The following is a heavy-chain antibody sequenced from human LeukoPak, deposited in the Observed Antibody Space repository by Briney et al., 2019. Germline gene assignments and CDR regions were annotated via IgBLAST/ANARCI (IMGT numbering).Heavy chain of an antibody. J-gene: IGHJ4*02. V-gene: IGHV1-2*02. CDR1: GYTFTGYY. Sequence: VTVSCKASGYTFTGYYMHWVRQAPGQGLEGMGWINPNSGGTNYAQKFQGRVTMTRDTSISTAYMELSRLRSDDTAVYYCARDGDSYYYDSSGYPGIDYWGQGTLVTVSS. CDR3: ARDGDSYYYDSSGYPGIDY. D-gene: IGHD3-22*01. CDR2: INPNSGGT.